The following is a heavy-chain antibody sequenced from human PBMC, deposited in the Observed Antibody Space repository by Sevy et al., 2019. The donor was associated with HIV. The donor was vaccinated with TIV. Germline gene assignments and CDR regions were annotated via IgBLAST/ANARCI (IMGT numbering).Heavy chain of an antibody. D-gene: IGHD4-17*01. Sequence: GGSLRLSCAASGFTFSSYAMSWVRQAPGKGLEWVSAISGSGGSTYYGDSVKGRFTISRDNSKNTLYLQMNSLRAEDTAVYYCAKDAFYGDYVNYYYYYMDVWGKGTTVTVSS. CDR3: AKDAFYGDYVNYYYYYMDV. V-gene: IGHV3-23*01. J-gene: IGHJ6*03. CDR2: ISGSGGST. CDR1: GFTFSSYA.